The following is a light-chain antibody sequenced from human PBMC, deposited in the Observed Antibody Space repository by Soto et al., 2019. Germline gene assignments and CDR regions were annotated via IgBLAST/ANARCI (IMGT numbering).Light chain of an antibody. CDR3: QQYNSDWT. CDR1: QSISSW. Sequence: DIQMTQSPSTLSASVGDRVTITCRASQSISSWLAWYQQKAGKAPKLLIFDASRLNRRGSSSVSGSGSGTDFTVTISGLQPDDFATYFCQQYNSDWTFGQGTKVDIK. J-gene: IGKJ1*01. V-gene: IGKV1-5*01. CDR2: DAS.